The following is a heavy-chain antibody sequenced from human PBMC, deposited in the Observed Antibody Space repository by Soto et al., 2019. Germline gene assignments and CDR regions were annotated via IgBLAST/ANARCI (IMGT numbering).Heavy chain of an antibody. CDR1: GGSISSGGYY. CDR3: ARDRRVRGVTPEYYYYYGMDV. CDR2: IYYSGST. Sequence: QVQLQESGPGLVKPSQTLSLTCTVSGGSISSGGYYWSWIRQHPGKGLEWIGYIYYSGSTYYNPSLKSRVTISVDTSKNQFSLKLSSVTAADTAVYYCARDRRVRGVTPEYYYYYGMDVWGQGTTVTVSS. V-gene: IGHV4-31*03. J-gene: IGHJ6*02. D-gene: IGHD3-10*01.